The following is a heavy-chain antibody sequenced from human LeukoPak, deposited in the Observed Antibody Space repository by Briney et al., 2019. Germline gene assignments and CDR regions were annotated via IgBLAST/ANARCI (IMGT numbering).Heavy chain of an antibody. D-gene: IGHD6-13*01. CDR1: GYTFTSYD. CDR3: ARGRRGRIAAAGRAYYYYMDV. J-gene: IGHJ6*03. CDR2: MNPNSGNT. Sequence: ASVKVSCNASGYTFTSYDINWVRQATGQGLEWMGWMNPNSGNTGYAQKFQGRVTMTRNTSISTAYMELSSLRSEDTAVYYCARGRRGRIAAAGRAYYYYMDVWGKGTTVTVSS. V-gene: IGHV1-8*01.